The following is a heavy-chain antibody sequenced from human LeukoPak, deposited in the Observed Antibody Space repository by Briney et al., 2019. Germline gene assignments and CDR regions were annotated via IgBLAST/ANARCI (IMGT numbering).Heavy chain of an antibody. CDR2: ISWNSGSI. D-gene: IGHD4-11*01. V-gene: IGHV3-9*03. CDR3: AKGSLAVTTGYFDY. Sequence: GGSLRLSCAASGFTFDDYAMHWVRQAPGKGLEWVSGISWNSGSIGYADSVKGRFTISRDNAKSSLYLQMNSLRAEDMALYYCAKGSLAVTTGYFDYWGQGTLVTVTS. J-gene: IGHJ4*02. CDR1: GFTFDDYA.